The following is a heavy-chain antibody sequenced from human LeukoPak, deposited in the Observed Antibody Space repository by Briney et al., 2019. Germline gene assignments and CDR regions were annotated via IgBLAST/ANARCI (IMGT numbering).Heavy chain of an antibody. Sequence: KSGGSLRLSCAASGFTFSSYSMNWVRQAPGKGLEWVSSISSSSSYIYYADSVKGRFTISRDNAKNSLYLQMNSLRAEDTAVYYCARPLRTTVTTFDYWGQGTLVTVSS. V-gene: IGHV3-21*01. D-gene: IGHD4-17*01. CDR2: ISSSSSYI. CDR3: ARPLRTTVTTFDY. CDR1: GFTFSSYS. J-gene: IGHJ4*02.